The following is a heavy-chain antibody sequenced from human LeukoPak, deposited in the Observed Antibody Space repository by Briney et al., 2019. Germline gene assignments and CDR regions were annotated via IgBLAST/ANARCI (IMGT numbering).Heavy chain of an antibody. J-gene: IGHJ3*02. D-gene: IGHD2-21*02. V-gene: IGHV3-53*01. CDR2: IYSGGST. Sequence: GGSLRLSCAASGFTVSSNYMSWVRQAPGKGLEWVSVIYSGGSTYYADSVKGRFTISRDNSKNTLYLQMNSLRAEDTAVYNCVVGTAILVAFDIGGQGTMVTVSS. CDR3: VVGTAILVAFDI. CDR1: GFTVSSNY.